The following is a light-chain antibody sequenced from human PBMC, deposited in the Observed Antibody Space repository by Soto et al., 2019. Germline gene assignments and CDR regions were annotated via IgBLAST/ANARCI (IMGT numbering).Light chain of an antibody. V-gene: IGLV4-69*01. J-gene: IGLJ2*01. CDR1: SGHSNYA. CDR2: LNSDGSP. CDR3: QTRGTGVV. Sequence: QPVLTQSPSASASLGASVKLTCTLSSGHSNYAIAWHQQQPEKGPRYLMKLNSDGSPSKGDGIPDRFSGSSSGAERYLTIAGLQSEDEADYYCQTRGTGVVFGGGTKLTVL.